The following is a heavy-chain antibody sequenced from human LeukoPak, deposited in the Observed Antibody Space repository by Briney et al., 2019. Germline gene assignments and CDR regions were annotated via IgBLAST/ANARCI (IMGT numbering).Heavy chain of an antibody. J-gene: IGHJ6*02. CDR1: GFTFSTYA. D-gene: IGHD1-26*01. CDR2: ISYDGSNK. Sequence: GGSLRLSCAASGFTFSTYAMHWVRQAPGKGLEWVAVISYDGSNKYYADSAKGRFTISRDNSKNTLYLQMNSLRAEDTAVYYCARDKSGSYFNYYYYGMDVWGQGTTVTVSS. V-gene: IGHV3-30-3*01. CDR3: ARDKSGSYFNYYYYGMDV.